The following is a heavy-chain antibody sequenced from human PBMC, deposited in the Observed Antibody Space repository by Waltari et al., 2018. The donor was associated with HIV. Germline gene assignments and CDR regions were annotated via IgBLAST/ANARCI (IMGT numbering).Heavy chain of an antibody. CDR1: GFTFSALN. CDR2: ISSSGKFV. Sequence: EVQLVESGGGSVQPGGSLRLSCAASGFTFSALNVNWVRQAPGKGLEGLSSISSSGKFVYYAASVKGRFTISRDNAKNSLSLQMNSLRAEDTSVYYCARDSRDTSWSRTWFDPWGQGTLVTVSS. V-gene: IGHV3-21*01. J-gene: IGHJ5*02. CDR3: ARDSRDTSWSRTWFDP. D-gene: IGHD2-2*01.